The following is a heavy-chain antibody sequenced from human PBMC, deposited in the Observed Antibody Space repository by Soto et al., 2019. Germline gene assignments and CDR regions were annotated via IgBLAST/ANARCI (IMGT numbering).Heavy chain of an antibody. D-gene: IGHD5-12*01. Sequence: GSLRLSCAASGFTFSTYRMNWVRQAPGKGLEWVSSITSSSSYIYYADSVKGRFTISRDNAKNSLYLQMNSLRAEDTAVYYCARETSGYPLDYWGQGTLVTVSS. V-gene: IGHV3-21*01. J-gene: IGHJ4*02. CDR1: GFTFSTYR. CDR2: ITSSSSYI. CDR3: ARETSGYPLDY.